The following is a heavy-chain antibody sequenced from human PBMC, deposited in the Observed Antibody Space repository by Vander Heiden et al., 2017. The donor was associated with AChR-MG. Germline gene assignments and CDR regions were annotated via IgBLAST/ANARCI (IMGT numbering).Heavy chain of an antibody. Sequence: QVQLVASGGGVVQPGRSLRLSCAASGFTFSSYAMHWVRQAPGKGLEWVAVISYDGSNKYYADSVKGRFTISRDNSKNTLYLQMNSLRAEDTAVYYCARDGVVGAYQNNWGQGTLVTVSS. CDR3: ARDGVVGAYQNN. J-gene: IGHJ4*02. V-gene: IGHV3-30-3*01. D-gene: IGHD1-26*01. CDR1: GFTFSSYA. CDR2: ISYDGSNK.